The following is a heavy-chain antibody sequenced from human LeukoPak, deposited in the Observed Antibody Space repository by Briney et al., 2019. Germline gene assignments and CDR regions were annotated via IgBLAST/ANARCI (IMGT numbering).Heavy chain of an antibody. J-gene: IGHJ4*02. CDR3: ARADWDTAMINY. CDR2: ISYDGSNK. CDR1: GFTFSSYV. Sequence: GRSLRLSCAASGFTFSSYVMHWVRQAPGKGLEWVAVISYDGSNKYYADSVKGRFTISRDNAKNSLYLQMNSLRAEDTAVYYCARADWDTAMINYWGQGTLVTVSS. V-gene: IGHV3-30*03. D-gene: IGHD5-18*01.